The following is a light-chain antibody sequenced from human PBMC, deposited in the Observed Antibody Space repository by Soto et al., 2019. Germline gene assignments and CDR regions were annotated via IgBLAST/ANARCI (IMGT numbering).Light chain of an antibody. Sequence: DIVMTQSPVTLSVSPGDRATRSCRASQSVGHNLAWFQQKPGQAPMLLIYGASSGATVMPNRFSGSGVGTEFNLSISSLQSEDAAVYYCQQDSNWPRTFGHGTKVELK. CDR3: QQDSNWPRT. V-gene: IGKV3-15*01. CDR1: QSVGHN. CDR2: GAS. J-gene: IGKJ1*01.